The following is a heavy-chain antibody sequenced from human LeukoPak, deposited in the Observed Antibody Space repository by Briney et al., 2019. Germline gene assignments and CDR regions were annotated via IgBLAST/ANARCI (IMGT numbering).Heavy chain of an antibody. D-gene: IGHD6-19*01. CDR1: GFTFSSYA. V-gene: IGHV3-30-3*01. CDR3: ARGSAVGAFDI. Sequence: GGSLRLSCAASGFTFSSYAMHWVRQAPGKGLEWVAVISYDGSNKYYADSVKGRFTISRDNSRNTLYLQMNSLRAEDTAVYYCARGSAVGAFDIRGQGTMVTVSS. CDR2: ISYDGSNK. J-gene: IGHJ3*02.